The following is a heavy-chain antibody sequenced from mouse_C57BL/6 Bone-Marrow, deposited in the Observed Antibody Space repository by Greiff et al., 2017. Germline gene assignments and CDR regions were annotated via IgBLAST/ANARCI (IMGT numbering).Heavy chain of an antibody. CDR3: ARVYGLMDY. Sequence: QVQLQQSGAELVRPGTSVKLSCTASGFTFTSYWMHWVKQRPGQGLEWIGVIDPSDSYPNYNPKFKGKATLTVDTSSSTAYMQLSHLTSEDATVYYYARVYGLMDYWGQGTSVTVSS. CDR2: IDPSDSYP. D-gene: IGHD1-1*01. J-gene: IGHJ4*01. V-gene: IGHV1-59*01. CDR1: GFTFTSYW.